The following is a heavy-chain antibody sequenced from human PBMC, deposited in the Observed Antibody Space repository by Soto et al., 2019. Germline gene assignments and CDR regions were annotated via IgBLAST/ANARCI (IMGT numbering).Heavy chain of an antibody. CDR1: GGSISSYY. D-gene: IGHD2-2*01. Sequence: PSETLSLTCTVSGGSISSYYWSWIRQPPGKGLEWIGYIYYSGSTNYNPSLKSRVTISVDTSKNQFSLKLSSVTAADTAVYYCARHVEGYCSSTSCHAFDPWAREPWSPSPQ. CDR2: IYYSGST. V-gene: IGHV4-59*08. CDR3: ARHVEGYCSSTSCHAFDP. J-gene: IGHJ5*02.